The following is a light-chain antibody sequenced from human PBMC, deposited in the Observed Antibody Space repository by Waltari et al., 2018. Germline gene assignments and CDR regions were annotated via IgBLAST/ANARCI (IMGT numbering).Light chain of an antibody. Sequence: EIGLNQSPNLQSGTTKEKVTIPCRASQNIGNSLHWYQQKPGQSPRLLIQSASQSISWVPSRFSGSGSGTDFALPLNSLEAEAAAAYYCPQTSSLPQTFGQGTQVEFK. CDR1: QNIGNS. CDR3: PQTSSLPQT. J-gene: IGKJ1*01. CDR2: SAS. V-gene: IGKV6D-21*02.